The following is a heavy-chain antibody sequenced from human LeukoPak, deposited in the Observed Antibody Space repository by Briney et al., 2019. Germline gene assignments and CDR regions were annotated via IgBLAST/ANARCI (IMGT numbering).Heavy chain of an antibody. CDR1: GGSISNYY. V-gene: IGHV4-59*01. CDR3: ARDASGNDLGYAFDI. J-gene: IGHJ3*02. CDR2: IYYSGST. Sequence: PSETLSLTCTVSGGSISNYYWSWIRQPPGKRLEWIGDIYYSGSTSYNPSLKSRVSISVDTSKSQFSLKLYSVTAADTAVYYCARDASGNDLGYAFDIWGQGTVVTVSS. D-gene: IGHD5-12*01.